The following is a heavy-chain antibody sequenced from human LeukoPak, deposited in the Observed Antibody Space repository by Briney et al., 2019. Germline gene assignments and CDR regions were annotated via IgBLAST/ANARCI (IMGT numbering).Heavy chain of an antibody. V-gene: IGHV3-23*01. J-gene: IGHJ4*02. CDR3: ARGLRIFLDY. CDR1: GFTFSTFA. Sequence: PGGSLRLSCAASGFTFSTFAMIWVRQPPGKGLEWVSSIFPSGGEIHYADSVRGRFTISRDNSKSTLSLQMNSLRAEDTAVYYCARGLRIFLDYWGQGTLVTVSS. D-gene: IGHD3-3*02. CDR2: IFPSGGEI.